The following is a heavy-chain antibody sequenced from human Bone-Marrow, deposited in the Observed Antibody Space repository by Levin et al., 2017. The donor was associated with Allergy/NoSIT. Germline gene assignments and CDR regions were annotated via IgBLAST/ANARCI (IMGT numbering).Heavy chain of an antibody. D-gene: IGHD3-10*01. CDR3: AILSKGSGGGNDAFDI. Sequence: ASVKVSCKGSGYSFTSYWIGWVRQMPGKGLEWMGIIYPGDSDTRYSPSFQGQVTISADKSISTAYLQWSSLKASDTAMYYCAILSKGSGGGNDAFDIWGQGTMVTVSS. J-gene: IGHJ3*02. V-gene: IGHV5-51*01. CDR2: IYPGDSDT. CDR1: GYSFTSYW.